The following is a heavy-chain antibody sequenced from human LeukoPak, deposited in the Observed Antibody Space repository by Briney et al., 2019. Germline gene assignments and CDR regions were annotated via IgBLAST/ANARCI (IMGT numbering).Heavy chain of an antibody. CDR3: ARDRQRYCSGGSCYDWIS. CDR1: GYTFTSYG. Sequence: GASVKVSCKASGYTFTSYGISWVRQAPGQGLEWMGWINPNSGGTNYAQKFQGRVTMTRDTSISTAYMELSRLRSDDTAVYYCARDRQRYCSGGSCYDWISWGQGTLVTVSS. CDR2: INPNSGGT. V-gene: IGHV1-2*02. J-gene: IGHJ5*02. D-gene: IGHD2-15*01.